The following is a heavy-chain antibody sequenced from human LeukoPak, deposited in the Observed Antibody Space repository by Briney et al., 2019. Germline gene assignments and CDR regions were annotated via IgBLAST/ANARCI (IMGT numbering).Heavy chain of an antibody. CDR3: VKVWGSNWGYYFDH. Sequence: PGASLRLSCTASGFTFSNFATHWVRQAPGKGLEYFSAISGKGDSTYYTDAVKGRFTISRDNSKNTVYLQMSSLRPEDTAVYYCVKVWGSNWGYYFDHWGQGTLVTVSS. CDR2: ISGKGDST. J-gene: IGHJ4*02. V-gene: IGHV3-64D*06. D-gene: IGHD6-13*01. CDR1: GFTFSNFA.